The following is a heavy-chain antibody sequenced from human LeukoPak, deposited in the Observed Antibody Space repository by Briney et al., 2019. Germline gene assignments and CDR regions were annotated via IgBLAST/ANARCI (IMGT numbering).Heavy chain of an antibody. CDR2: IYSDGTT. CDR1: GFTVSSNY. J-gene: IGHJ4*02. CDR3: ARVGYTGTWYSSPPFDY. Sequence: GGSLRLSCAVSGFTVSSNYMNWVRQAPGRALEWVSLIYSDGTTNYADSVKGRFTISRDNSKNTVYLQMNRLRVEDTAVYYCARVGYTGTWYSSPPFDYWGQGTLVTVSS. D-gene: IGHD6-13*01. V-gene: IGHV3-66*01.